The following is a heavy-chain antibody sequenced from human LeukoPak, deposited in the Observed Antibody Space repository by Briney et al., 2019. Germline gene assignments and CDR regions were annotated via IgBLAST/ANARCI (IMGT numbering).Heavy chain of an antibody. Sequence: SVKVSCKASGGTFSSYAISWVRQAPGQGLEWMGGIIPIFGTANYAQKFQGRGTITADESPSPAYMELSSLRSEDTAVYYCARDSAKMATSFFDAFDIWGQGTMVTVSS. CDR1: GGTFSSYA. V-gene: IGHV1-69*01. D-gene: IGHD5-24*01. CDR3: ARDSAKMATSFFDAFDI. J-gene: IGHJ3*02. CDR2: IIPIFGTA.